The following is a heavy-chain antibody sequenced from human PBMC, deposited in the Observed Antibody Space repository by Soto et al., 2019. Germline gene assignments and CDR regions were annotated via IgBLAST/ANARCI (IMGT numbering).Heavy chain of an antibody. D-gene: IGHD3-10*01. Sequence: QVQLQESGPGLVKPSQTLSLTCTVSGGSISSGGYYWNWIRQHPGKGLEWIGYIYYSGGTYYNPSLKSRLTISLDTSKNQFSLKLNSVTAADTAVYSCARSEGIPMVRDLYGYFDLWGRGTLVTVSS. J-gene: IGHJ2*01. CDR2: IYYSGGT. CDR3: ARSEGIPMVRDLYGYFDL. V-gene: IGHV4-31*03. CDR1: GGSISSGGYY.